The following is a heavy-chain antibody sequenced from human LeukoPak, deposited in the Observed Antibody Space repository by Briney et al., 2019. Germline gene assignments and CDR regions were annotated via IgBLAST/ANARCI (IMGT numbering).Heavy chain of an antibody. J-gene: IGHJ4*02. CDR1: GYTFTSYG. CDR2: ISAYNGNT. D-gene: IGHD2-2*01. CDR3: ARVTCPPSYCSSKSTSFDY. V-gene: IGHV1-18*01. Sequence: WASVKVSCKASGYTFTSYGISWVRQAPGQGLEWMGWISAYNGNTNYAQKLQGRVTMTTDTSTSTAYMELRSLRSDDTAVYYCARVTCPPSYCSSKSTSFDYWGQGTLVTVSS.